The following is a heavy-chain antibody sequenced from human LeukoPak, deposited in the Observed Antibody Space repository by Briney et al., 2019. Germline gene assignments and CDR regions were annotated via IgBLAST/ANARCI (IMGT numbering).Heavy chain of an antibody. Sequence: SVKVSCKASGGTFSSYAISWVRQAPGQGLEWMGGIIPIFGTANYAQKFQGRVTITADESTSTAYMELSSLRSEDTAVYYCARADSKGRWGQLVPSPIDYWGQGTLVTVSS. CDR2: IIPIFGTA. J-gene: IGHJ4*02. D-gene: IGHD6-13*01. V-gene: IGHV1-69*13. CDR3: ARADSKGRWGQLVPSPIDY. CDR1: GGTFSSYA.